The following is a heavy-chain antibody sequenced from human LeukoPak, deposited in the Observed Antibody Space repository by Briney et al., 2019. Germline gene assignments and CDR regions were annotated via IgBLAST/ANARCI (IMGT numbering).Heavy chain of an antibody. CDR1: GFTFSSYS. CDR2: ISSSGTTK. Sequence: GGSLRLSCVASGFTFSSYSMNCVRQAPGKGLEWVSYISSSGTTKYYADSVKGRFTISGDNVKNSLYLQMNSLRDEDTAVYYCVGEGYCSCGSCYTNWFDSWGQGTLVTVSS. D-gene: IGHD2-15*01. V-gene: IGHV3-48*02. J-gene: IGHJ5*01. CDR3: VGEGYCSCGSCYTNWFDS.